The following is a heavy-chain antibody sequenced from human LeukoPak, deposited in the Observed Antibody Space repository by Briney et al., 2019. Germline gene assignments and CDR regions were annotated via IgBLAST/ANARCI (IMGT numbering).Heavy chain of an antibody. Sequence: ASVKVSCKASGYTFTSYGISWVRQAPGQGLEWMGWISAYNGNTNYPQKLQGRVTMTTDTSTSTAYMELRSLRSDDTAVYYCARGPGDYYDSSGYYEAVGYYGMDVWGQGTTVTVSS. CDR1: GYTFTSYG. J-gene: IGHJ6*02. D-gene: IGHD3-22*01. V-gene: IGHV1-18*01. CDR2: ISAYNGNT. CDR3: ARGPGDYYDSSGYYEAVGYYGMDV.